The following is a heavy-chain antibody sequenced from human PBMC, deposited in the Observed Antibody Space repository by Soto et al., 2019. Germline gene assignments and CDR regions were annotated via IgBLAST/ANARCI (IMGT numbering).Heavy chain of an antibody. CDR2: IYYSGST. D-gene: IGHD5-18*01. Sequence: SETLSLTCSVSGGSISSYYWSCLRQPPGKGLEWIGYIYYSGSTNYNPSLKSRVTISVDTSKNQFSLKLSSVTAADTAVYYCARDNGYSYGYTLDHWGQGTLVTVS. CDR3: ARDNGYSYGYTLDH. CDR1: GGSISSYY. V-gene: IGHV4-59*01. J-gene: IGHJ4*02.